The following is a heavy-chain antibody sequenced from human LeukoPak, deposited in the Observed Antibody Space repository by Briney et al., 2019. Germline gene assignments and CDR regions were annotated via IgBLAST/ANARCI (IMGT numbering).Heavy chain of an antibody. D-gene: IGHD6-13*01. CDR1: AGSISSSSYY. Sequence: SETLSLTCTVSAGSISSSSYYWGWIRQPPGKGLEWIGSIYYSGSTYNNPSLKSRVTISVDTSKNQCSLRLSSVTAADTAIYYCARHPAPGIAAAGRYAFDYWGQGTLVTVSS. CDR2: IYYSGST. J-gene: IGHJ4*02. V-gene: IGHV4-39*01. CDR3: ARHPAPGIAAAGRYAFDY.